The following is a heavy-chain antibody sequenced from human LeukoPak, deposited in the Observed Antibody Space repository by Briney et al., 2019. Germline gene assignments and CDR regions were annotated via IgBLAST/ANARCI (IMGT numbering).Heavy chain of an antibody. V-gene: IGHV3-48*01. CDR2: ISSSSSTI. CDR1: GFTFSSYS. D-gene: IGHD4-23*01. J-gene: IGHJ4*02. CDR3: ASLLPVYGGIFDY. Sequence: GGSLRLSCAASGFTFSSYSMNWVHQAPGKGLEWVSYISSSSSTIYYADSVKGRFTISRDNSKNTLYLQMNSLRAEDTAVYYCASLLPVYGGIFDYWGQGTLVTVSS.